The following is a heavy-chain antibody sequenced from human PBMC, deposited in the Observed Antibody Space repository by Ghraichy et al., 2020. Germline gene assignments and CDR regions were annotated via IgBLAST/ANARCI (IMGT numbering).Heavy chain of an antibody. D-gene: IGHD2-21*02. Sequence: GESLNISCSASGFTFSSYAMHWVRQAPGKGLEYVSAISSNGGSTYYADSVKGRFTISRDNSKNTLYLQMSSLRAEDTAVYYCVKDDRYCGGDCPYYYYGMDVWGQGTTVTVSS. V-gene: IGHV3-64D*09. J-gene: IGHJ6*02. CDR3: VKDDRYCGGDCPYYYYGMDV. CDR1: GFTFSSYA. CDR2: ISSNGGST.